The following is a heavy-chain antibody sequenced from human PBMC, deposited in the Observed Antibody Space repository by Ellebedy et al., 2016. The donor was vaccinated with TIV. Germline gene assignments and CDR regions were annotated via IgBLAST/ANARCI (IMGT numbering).Heavy chain of an antibody. D-gene: IGHD2-8*01. Sequence: LRLSXAVYGGSFSGYYWSWIRQHPGKGLEWIGYIYYSGSTYYNPSLKSRVTISVDTSKNQFSLKLSSVTAADTAVYYCARVQSPYGHYFDYWGQGTLVTVSS. CDR3: ARVQSPYGHYFDY. CDR2: IYYSGST. V-gene: IGHV4-31*11. CDR1: GGSFSGYY. J-gene: IGHJ4*02.